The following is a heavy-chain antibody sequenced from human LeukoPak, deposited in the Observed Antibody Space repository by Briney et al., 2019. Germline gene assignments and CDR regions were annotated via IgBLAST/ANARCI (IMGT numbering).Heavy chain of an antibody. CDR1: GYTFTGYY. V-gene: IGHV1-2*02. CDR3: ARDDCSGGSCYSVVGY. Sequence: ASVKVSCKASGYTFTGYYMHWVRQAPGQGLEWMGWINPNSGGTNYAQKFQGRVTMTRDTSISTAYMELSRLRSDDTAVYYCARDDCSGGSCYSVVGYWGQGTLVTVSS. D-gene: IGHD2-15*01. CDR2: INPNSGGT. J-gene: IGHJ4*02.